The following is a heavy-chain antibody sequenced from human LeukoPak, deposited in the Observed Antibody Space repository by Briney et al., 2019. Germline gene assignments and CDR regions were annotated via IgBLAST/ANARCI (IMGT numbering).Heavy chain of an antibody. CDR2: IRYDGSNK. D-gene: IGHD6-19*01. CDR3: AKDRINVAVAPRPLDY. V-gene: IGHV3-30*02. J-gene: IGHJ4*02. Sequence: GGSLRLSCAASGFTFSSYAMHWVRQAPGKGLEWVAFIRYDGSNKYYADSVKGRFTISRDNSKNTLYLQMNSLRAEDTAVYYCAKDRINVAVAPRPLDYWGQGTLVTVSS. CDR1: GFTFSSYA.